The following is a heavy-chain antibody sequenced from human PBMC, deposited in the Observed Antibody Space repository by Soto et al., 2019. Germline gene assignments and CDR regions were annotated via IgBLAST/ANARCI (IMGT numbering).Heavy chain of an antibody. V-gene: IGHV4-34*01. Sequence: TYAVYEGTFGGFCWRRIRKKTGKGLEWIGEINHSGSTNYNPSLKSRVTISVDTSKNQFSLKLSSVTAADTAVYYCARGPHGIYYYYPVMDVWGKGTTVTVSS. CDR2: INHSGST. D-gene: IGHD1-20*01. CDR1: EGTFGGFC. J-gene: IGHJ6*04. CDR3: ARGPHGIYYYYPVMDV.